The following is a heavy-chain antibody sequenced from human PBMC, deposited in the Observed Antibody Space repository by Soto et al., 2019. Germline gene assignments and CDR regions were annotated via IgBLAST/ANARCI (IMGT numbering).Heavy chain of an antibody. CDR2: ISGSGGST. CDR1: GFTFSSYA. CDR3: AKDRSRQGITMIVVGPIDY. Sequence: GESLKISCAASGFTFSSYAMSWVRQAPGKGLEWVSAISGSGGSTYYADSVKGRFTISRDNSKNTLYLQMNSLRAEDTAVYYCAKDRSRQGITMIVVGPIDYWGQGTLVTVSS. V-gene: IGHV3-23*01. D-gene: IGHD3-22*01. J-gene: IGHJ4*02.